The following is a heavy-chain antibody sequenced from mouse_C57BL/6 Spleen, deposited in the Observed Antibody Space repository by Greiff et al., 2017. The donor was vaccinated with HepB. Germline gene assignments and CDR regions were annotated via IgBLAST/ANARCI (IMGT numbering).Heavy chain of an antibody. CDR2: IYPGSGST. D-gene: IGHD1-1*01. Sequence: VQLQQPGAELVKPGASVKMSCKASGYTFTSYWITWVKQRPGQGLEWIGDIYPGSGSTKYNEKFKSKATLTVDTSSSTAYMQLSSLTSEDSAVYYCARSHYCSSQVWFAYWGQGTLVTVSA. J-gene: IGHJ3*01. V-gene: IGHV1-55*01. CDR1: GYTFTSYW. CDR3: ARSHYCSSQVWFAY.